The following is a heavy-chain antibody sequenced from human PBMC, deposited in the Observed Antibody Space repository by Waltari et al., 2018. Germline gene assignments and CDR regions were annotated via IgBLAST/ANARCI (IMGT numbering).Heavy chain of an antibody. CDR3: ATGTPSHPDY. V-gene: IGHV3-30*03. J-gene: IGHJ4*02. CDR2: ISYDGSNK. CDR1: GFTFRTSG. Sequence: QVQLVESGGGVVQPGRSLRLSCAAAGFTFRTSGLHWVRQAPGKGLGWVAVISYDGSNKYYADSVKGRFTISRDNSKNTLYLQMNSLRAEDTAVYYCATGTPSHPDYWGQGTLVTVSS.